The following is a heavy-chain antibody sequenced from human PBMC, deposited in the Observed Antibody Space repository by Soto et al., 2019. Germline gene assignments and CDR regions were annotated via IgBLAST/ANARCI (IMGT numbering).Heavy chain of an antibody. D-gene: IGHD6-13*01. J-gene: IGHJ5*02. CDR1: GGSISSYY. CDR3: ARGGSSWHDPWFDP. Sequence: NPSETLSLTCTVSGGSISSYYWSWIRQPPGKGLEWIGYIYYSGSTNYNPSLKSRVTISVDTSKNQFSLKLSSVTAADTAVYYCARGGSSWHDPWFDPWGQGTLVTVSS. CDR2: IYYSGST. V-gene: IGHV4-59*01.